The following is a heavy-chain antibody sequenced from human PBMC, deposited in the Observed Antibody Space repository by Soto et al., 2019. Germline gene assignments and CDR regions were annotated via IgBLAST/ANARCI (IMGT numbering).Heavy chain of an antibody. V-gene: IGHV3-11*01. CDR2: ISSSGSTI. CDR3: ARDFDYYDTSGYYYGLFDY. D-gene: IGHD3-22*01. J-gene: IGHJ4*01. Sequence: GGSLRLSCAASGFTFSDYYMSWIRQAPGKGLEWVSYISSSGSTIYYADSVKGRFTISRDNAKNSLYLQMNNLRAEDTAVYYCARDFDYYDTSGYYYGLFDYWGQGTLVTVSS. CDR1: GFTFSDYY.